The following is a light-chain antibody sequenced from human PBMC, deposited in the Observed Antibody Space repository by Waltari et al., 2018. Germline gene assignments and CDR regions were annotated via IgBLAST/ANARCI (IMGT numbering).Light chain of an antibody. CDR1: LGRLYTDGDTS. Sequence: VVTQTPLSLSVTPGQAASISCKSSLGRLYTDGDTSSSWYLQRADQPPRPLIFEVSRRLACVTERFSGGGSGTEYSLTISRVESEDVSFYYCVQSLQVPSFSGGTRLE. CDR2: EVS. J-gene: IGKJ4*01. CDR3: VQSLQVPS. V-gene: IGKV2D-29*01.